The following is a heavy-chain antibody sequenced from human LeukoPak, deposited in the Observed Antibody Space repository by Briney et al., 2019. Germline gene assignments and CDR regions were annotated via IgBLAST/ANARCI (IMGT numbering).Heavy chain of an antibody. J-gene: IGHJ4*02. D-gene: IGHD2-8*01. CDR2: ISFSGSTI. CDR1: GFTFSDYY. V-gene: IGHV3-11*04. Sequence: PGGSLRLSCAASGFTFSDYYMSWIRQAPGKGLEWISYISFSGSTIYYADSVKGRFTISRDNSKNTLYLQMNSLRAEDTAVYFCASNKWDYFDYWGQGTPVTVSS. CDR3: ASNKWDYFDY.